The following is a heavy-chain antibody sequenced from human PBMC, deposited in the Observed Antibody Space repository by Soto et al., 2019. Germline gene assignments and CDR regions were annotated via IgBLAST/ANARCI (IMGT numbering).Heavy chain of an antibody. V-gene: IGHV4-61*01. CDR2: VYYSGDT. J-gene: IGHJ4*02. Sequence: SETLSLTCTVSGGSVSSGTYYWSWIRQPPGKKLEWIGYVYYSGDTSYNPSLKSRVTISVDTSKNQFSLKLSSVTAADTAVYYCARVPGSTYGYEFSDYWGQGTLVTVSS. CDR3: ARVPGSTYGYEFSDY. CDR1: GGSVSSGTYY. D-gene: IGHD5-18*01.